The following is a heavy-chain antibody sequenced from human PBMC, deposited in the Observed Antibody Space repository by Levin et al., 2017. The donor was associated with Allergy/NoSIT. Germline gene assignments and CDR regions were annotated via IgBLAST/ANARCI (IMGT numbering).Heavy chain of an antibody. CDR2: INPNSGGT. V-gene: IGHV1-2*02. CDR3: ARDGYSSGAGWFDP. Sequence: GESLKISCKASEYTFTGYYMHWVRQAPGQGLEWMGWINPNSGGTNYAQKFQGRVTMTRDTSISTAYMELSRLRSDDTAVYYCARDGYSSGAGWFDPWGQGTLVTVSA. CDR1: EYTFTGYY. D-gene: IGHD6-19*01. J-gene: IGHJ5*02.